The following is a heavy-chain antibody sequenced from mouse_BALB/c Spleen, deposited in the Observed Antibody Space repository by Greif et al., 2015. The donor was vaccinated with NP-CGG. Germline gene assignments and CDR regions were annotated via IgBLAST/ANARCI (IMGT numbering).Heavy chain of an antibody. Sequence: QVQLQQSGAELVRPGVSVKISCKGSGYTFTDYAMHWVKQSHAKSLEWIGVISTYYGDASYNQKFKGKATMTVDKSSSTAYMELARLTSEDSAIYYCARGEMGGNYPYYAMDYWGQGTSVAVSS. CDR1: GYTFTDYA. J-gene: IGHJ4*01. D-gene: IGHD2-1*01. V-gene: IGHV1S137*01. CDR2: ISTYYGDA. CDR3: ARGEMGGNYPYYAMDY.